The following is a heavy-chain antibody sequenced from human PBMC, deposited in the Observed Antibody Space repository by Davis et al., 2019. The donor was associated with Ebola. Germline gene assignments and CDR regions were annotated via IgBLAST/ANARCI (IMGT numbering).Heavy chain of an antibody. CDR2: FDPEHGGH. CDR1: GYTLSEFS. J-gene: IGHJ4*02. D-gene: IGHD4/OR15-4a*01. CDR3: SPAPVLTAKYV. Sequence: ASVKVSCKVFGYTLSEFSMHWVRQAPGGGLEWMGGFDPEHGGHRYAQKLQGRVIMNEDTLTNIAYMEPSGLTSEDTAVYYCSPAPVLTAKYVWGQGTLVSVSS. V-gene: IGHV1-24*01.